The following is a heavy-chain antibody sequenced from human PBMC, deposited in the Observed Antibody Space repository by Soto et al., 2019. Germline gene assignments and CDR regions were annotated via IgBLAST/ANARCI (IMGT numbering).Heavy chain of an antibody. CDR3: ERDSGDPSRFDP. J-gene: IGHJ5*02. V-gene: IGHV1-69*01. CDR1: VDTFRSYA. Sequence: QVQLVQAGAEVKKHASSVKVSCKASVDTFRSYAISWVRQVPGKGREWMVGIIPIFGKANYAQKFQGRVTITADESTSTAYMELSSLRSEDTDVYYCERDSGDPSRFDPWGQGTLVTVSS. D-gene: IGHD4-17*01. CDR2: IIPIFGKA.